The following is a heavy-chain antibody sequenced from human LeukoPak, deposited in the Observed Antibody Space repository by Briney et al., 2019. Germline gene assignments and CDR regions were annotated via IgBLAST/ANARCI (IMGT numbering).Heavy chain of an antibody. V-gene: IGHV1-69*10. Sequence: SVKVSCKASGGTFSSYAISWVRQAPGQGLEWMGGIIPILGTANYAQKFQGRVTITADKSTSTAYMELSSLRSEDTAVYYCAREGSGYDYYYYGMDVWGKGTTVTVSS. D-gene: IGHD5-12*01. J-gene: IGHJ6*04. CDR3: AREGSGYDYYYYGMDV. CDR1: GGTFSSYA. CDR2: IIPILGTA.